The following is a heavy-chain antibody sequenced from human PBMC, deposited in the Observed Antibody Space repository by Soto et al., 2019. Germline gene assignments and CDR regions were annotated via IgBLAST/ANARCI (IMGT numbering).Heavy chain of an antibody. D-gene: IGHD5-12*01. CDR3: HGYGY. Sequence: EVQLVESGGGLSQPGGSLRLSCVVSGFTVSSSNYMSWVRQAPGKGLEWVSVIYTGGTTYYADSVKGRFTISRDNSKNTLYLQMNSLRAEDTAVYYCHGYGYWGQGTLVNVSS. CDR2: IYTGGTT. V-gene: IGHV3-53*01. CDR1: GFTVSSSNY. J-gene: IGHJ4*02.